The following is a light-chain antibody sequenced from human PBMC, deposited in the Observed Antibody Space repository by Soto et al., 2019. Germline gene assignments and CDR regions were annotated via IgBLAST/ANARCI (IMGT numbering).Light chain of an antibody. CDR3: SSYTTTSTLGV. CDR2: EVS. J-gene: IGLJ3*02. CDR1: SSDVGGYKY. Sequence: QSALTQPASVSGSPGQSITISCTGTSSDVGGYKYVSWYQQHPDKAPKLIIYEVSNRPSGISNRFSGSKSGNTASLTISGLQAEDEADYYCSSYTTTSTLGVFGGGTKLTVL. V-gene: IGLV2-14*01.